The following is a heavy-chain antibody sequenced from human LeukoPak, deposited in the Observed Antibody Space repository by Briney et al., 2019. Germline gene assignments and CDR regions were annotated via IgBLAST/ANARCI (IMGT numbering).Heavy chain of an antibody. CDR2: ISGSGGST. J-gene: IGHJ4*02. V-gene: IGHV3-23*01. D-gene: IGHD4-17*01. CDR1: GFTFSSYG. CDR3: ARDGNYGDYSAN. Sequence: GGSLRLSCAASGFTFSSYGMSWVRQAPGKGLEWVSAISGSGGSTYYADSVKGRFTISRDNYKNTLYLQMNSLRAEDTAVYYCARDGNYGDYSANWGQGTLVTVSS.